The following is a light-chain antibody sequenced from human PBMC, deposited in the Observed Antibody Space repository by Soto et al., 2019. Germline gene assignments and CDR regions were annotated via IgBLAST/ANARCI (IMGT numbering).Light chain of an antibody. V-gene: IGKV3-11*01. CDR1: QSVSSY. CDR3: QQRSNWPPLT. J-gene: IGKJ4*01. CDR2: DAS. Sequence: EIVLTQSPATLSLSPGERATLSCRASQSVSSYLAWYQQKPGQAPRLLIDDASNRATCIPARFSGSGSGTDFTLTISSLEPEDFAVYYCQQRSNWPPLTFGGGTKVEIK.